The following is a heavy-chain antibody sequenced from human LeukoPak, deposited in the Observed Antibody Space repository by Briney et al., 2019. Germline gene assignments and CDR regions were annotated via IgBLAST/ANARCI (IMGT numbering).Heavy chain of an antibody. CDR2: INYSGST. D-gene: IGHD2-15*01. J-gene: IGHJ4*02. CDR1: GGSFSGYY. CDR3: ARSVNCSGGSCYSGVSTKFDY. Sequence: SETLSLTCAVYGGSFSGYYWSWIRQPPGKGLEWIGEINYSGSTNYNPSLKSRVTISVDTSKNQFSLKLSSATAADTAVYYCARSVNCSGGSCYSGVSTKFDYWGQGTLVTVSS. V-gene: IGHV4-34*01.